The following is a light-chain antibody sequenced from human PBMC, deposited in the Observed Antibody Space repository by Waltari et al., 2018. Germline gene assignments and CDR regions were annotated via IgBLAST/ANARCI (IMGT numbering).Light chain of an antibody. CDR2: AAS. V-gene: IGKV3-20*01. J-gene: IGKJ5*01. CDR1: QSLSSYF. CDR3: QQYGSSPVT. Sequence: EIVLTQSPDTLSLSPGEGATLSYRASQSLSSYFLAWYQHKPGQGPRLLIYAASSGATGIPGSFSGGKSGTDFILTISRLEPEDFAVYYCQQYGSSPVTFGQGTRLEIK.